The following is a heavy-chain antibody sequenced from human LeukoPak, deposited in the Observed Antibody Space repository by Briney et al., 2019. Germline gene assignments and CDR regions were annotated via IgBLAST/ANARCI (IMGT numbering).Heavy chain of an antibody. D-gene: IGHD3-10*01. Sequence: SETLSLTCAVYGGSFSGYYWSWIRQPPGKGLEWIGEINHSGSTNYNPSLKSRVTISVDTSKNQFSLKLSSVTAADTAVYYCARVQPLLWFGELSYWSDPWGQGTLVTVSS. CDR3: ARVQPLLWFGELSYWSDP. CDR1: GGSFSGYY. CDR2: INHSGST. V-gene: IGHV4-34*01. J-gene: IGHJ5*02.